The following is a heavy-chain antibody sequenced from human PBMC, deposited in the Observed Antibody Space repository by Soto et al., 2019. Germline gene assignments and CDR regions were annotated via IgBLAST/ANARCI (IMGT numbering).Heavy chain of an antibody. CDR1: GVSIDSHDW. CDR2: SHQSGNT. D-gene: IGHD5-18*01. Sequence: QVQLQESGPGLVKPSGTLSLTCAVSGVSIDSHDWWTWVRQPPGKGLEWIGESHQSGNTNYNSSLXSRVTISLDKSRNHFSLQLDSVTVAATAVYYCATRDTGRVYWGQGTLVTVSS. CDR3: ATRDTGRVY. J-gene: IGHJ4*02. V-gene: IGHV4-4*02.